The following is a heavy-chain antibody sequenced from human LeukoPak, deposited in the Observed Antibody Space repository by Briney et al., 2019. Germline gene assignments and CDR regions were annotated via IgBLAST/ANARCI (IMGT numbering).Heavy chain of an antibody. CDR2: IYYSGST. CDR1: GGSISSYY. Sequence: SETLSLTCTVSGGSISSYYWSWIRQPPGKGLEWIGYIYYSGSTNYNPSLKSRVTISVDTSKNQFSLKLTSLTAADTAVYYWTRANGYCSGDSCYGSACYFDLWGRGTLVTVSS. D-gene: IGHD2-15*01. V-gene: IGHV4-59*01. CDR3: TRANGYCSGDSCYGSACYFDL. J-gene: IGHJ2*01.